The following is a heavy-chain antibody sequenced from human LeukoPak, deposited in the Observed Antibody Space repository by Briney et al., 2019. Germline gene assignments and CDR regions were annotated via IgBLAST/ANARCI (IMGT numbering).Heavy chain of an antibody. Sequence: GGSLRLSCAASGFTFSSYWMSWVRQAPGKGLESVANIKQDGSEKYYVDSVKGRFTISRDNAKNSLYLQMNSLRAEDTAVYYCARVGYSSGYDAFDIWGQGTMVTVSS. V-gene: IGHV3-7*01. J-gene: IGHJ3*02. CDR3: ARVGYSSGYDAFDI. CDR2: IKQDGSEK. CDR1: GFTFSSYW. D-gene: IGHD6-19*01.